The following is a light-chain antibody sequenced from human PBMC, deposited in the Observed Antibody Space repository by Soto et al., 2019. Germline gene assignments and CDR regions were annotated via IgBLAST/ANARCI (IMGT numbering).Light chain of an antibody. J-gene: IGKJ4*01. CDR2: GAY. CDR1: QTINDW. Sequence: DMQMTQSPSTLSASVGDRVTITCWANQTINDWLAWYQQKPGKAPKLLIYGAYNLQTVVPSRFSGSGSGTEFTLTISSLQPDDFANYYCQRYNYYFGGGTKVDFK. V-gene: IGKV1-5*03. CDR3: QRYNYY.